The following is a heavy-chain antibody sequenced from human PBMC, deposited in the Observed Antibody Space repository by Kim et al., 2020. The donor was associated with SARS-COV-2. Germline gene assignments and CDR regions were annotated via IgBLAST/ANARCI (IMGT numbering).Heavy chain of an antibody. Sequence: ASVTVSCKASGYTFSSYAMNWVRQAPGQGLEWMGWINTNTGNATYAPAFTGRFVFSLDTSVRTAYLQISSLKAEDTAVYYCARGLLVVPPAPLRDWGQGTLVTVSS. D-gene: IGHD2-2*01. CDR1: GYTFSSYA. V-gene: IGHV7-4-1*02. CDR3: ARGLLVVPPAPLRD. J-gene: IGHJ4*02. CDR2: INTNTGNA.